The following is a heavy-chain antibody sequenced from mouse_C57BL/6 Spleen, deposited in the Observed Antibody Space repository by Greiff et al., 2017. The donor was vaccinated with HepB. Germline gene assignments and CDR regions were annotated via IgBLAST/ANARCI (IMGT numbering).Heavy chain of an antibody. D-gene: IGHD2-4*01. Sequence: QVQLQQPGAELVRPGSSVKLSCNASGYTFTSYWMDWVKQRPGQGLEWIGNIYPSDSETHYNQKFKDKATLTVDKSSSTAYMQLSSLTSEDSAVYYCAREGDYGYFDYWGQGTTLTVSS. CDR3: AREGDYGYFDY. J-gene: IGHJ2*01. V-gene: IGHV1-61*01. CDR1: GYTFTSYW. CDR2: IYPSDSET.